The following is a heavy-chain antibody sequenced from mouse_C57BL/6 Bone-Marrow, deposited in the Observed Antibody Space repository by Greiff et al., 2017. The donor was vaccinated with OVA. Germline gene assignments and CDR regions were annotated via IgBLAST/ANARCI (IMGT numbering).Heavy chain of an antibody. J-gene: IGHJ2*01. CDR2: IYPGGGYT. D-gene: IGHD1-1*01. Sequence: QVQLQQSGAELVRPGTSVKMSCKASGYTFTNYWIGWAKQRPGHGLEWIGVIYPGGGYTNYNEKFKGKATLTADKSSSTAYMQFSSLTSEDSAIYYCARRDGSAFDYWGQGTTLTVSS. CDR3: ARRDGSAFDY. CDR1: GYTFTNYW. V-gene: IGHV1-63*01.